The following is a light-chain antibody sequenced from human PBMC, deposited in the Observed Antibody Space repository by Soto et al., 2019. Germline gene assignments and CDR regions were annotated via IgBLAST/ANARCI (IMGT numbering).Light chain of an antibody. CDR2: AIS. J-gene: IGKJ2*01. Sequence: AIQMTQSPSSLSASVGDRVTITCRASQDVRNDLGWYQQKPAKAPRLLIYAISTLQSGVPSRFSGSGSGTDFTLTISNLQPEDFATYYCLQDKSYPYTFGQGTKLEI. CDR3: LQDKSYPYT. V-gene: IGKV1-6*01. CDR1: QDVRND.